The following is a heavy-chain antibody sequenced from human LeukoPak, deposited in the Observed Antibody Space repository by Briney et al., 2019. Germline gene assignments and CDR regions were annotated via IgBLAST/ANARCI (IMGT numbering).Heavy chain of an antibody. V-gene: IGHV3-7*01. CDR2: INEDGNTE. CDR3: TRDYSNARDY. CDR1: GITFRKYW. D-gene: IGHD2-21*01. Sequence: GGSLRLSCEVSGITFRKYWMTWVRQTLGKGLEWVASINEDGNTEWYVDSVKGRFIVSRDNAKNTLYLQLNSLRVDDAAVYYCTRDYSNARDYWGQGTLVTVSS. J-gene: IGHJ4*02.